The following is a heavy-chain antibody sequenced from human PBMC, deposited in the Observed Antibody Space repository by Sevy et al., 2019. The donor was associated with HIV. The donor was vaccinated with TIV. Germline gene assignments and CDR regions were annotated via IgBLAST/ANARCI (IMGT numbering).Heavy chain of an antibody. CDR1: GFTFSRYT. V-gene: IGHV3-21*06. Sequence: GGCLRLSCAASGFTFSRYTMHWVRQAPGKGLEWVSSITSDATYISYAASLRGRFTISRDNAKNSLFLQMSSLRAEDTAVYFCARDISTYSTGSYIRYFDYWGQGTRVNVSS. CDR3: ARDISTYSTGSYIRYFDY. J-gene: IGHJ4*02. D-gene: IGHD6-19*01. CDR2: ITSDATYI.